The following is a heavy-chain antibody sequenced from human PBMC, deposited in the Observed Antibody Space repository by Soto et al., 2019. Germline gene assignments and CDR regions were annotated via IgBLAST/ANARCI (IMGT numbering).Heavy chain of an antibody. CDR2: IYYSGST. J-gene: IGHJ4*02. Sequence: PSETLSLTCTVSGGSISSYYWSWIRQPPGKGLEWIGYIYYSGSTNYNPSLKSRVTISVDTSKNQFSLKVSSVTAADTAVYYCARANYFESSGPFDYWGPGTLVTVSS. CDR1: GGSISSYY. D-gene: IGHD3-22*01. CDR3: ARANYFESSGPFDY. V-gene: IGHV4-59*12.